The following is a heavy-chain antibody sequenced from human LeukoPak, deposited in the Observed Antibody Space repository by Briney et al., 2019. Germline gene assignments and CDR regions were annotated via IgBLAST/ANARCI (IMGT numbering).Heavy chain of an antibody. CDR1: GFTFSSYE. D-gene: IGHD2-2*01. Sequence: GGSLRLSCAASGFTFSSYEMNWVRQAPGKGLEWVSYISSSGSTIYYADSVKGRFTISRDNAKNSLYLQMNSLRAEDTAVYYCARSGYCSSTSCYEGNFDYWGQGTLVTVS. V-gene: IGHV3-48*03. CDR3: ARSGYCSSTSCYEGNFDY. J-gene: IGHJ4*02. CDR2: ISSSGSTI.